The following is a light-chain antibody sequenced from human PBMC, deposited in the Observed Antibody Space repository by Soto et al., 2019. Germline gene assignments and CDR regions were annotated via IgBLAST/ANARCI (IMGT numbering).Light chain of an antibody. V-gene: IGKV3-15*01. CDR1: QSVSSN. Sequence: IVVIRSRATLSVSQRERATLSCRASQSVSSNLAWYQQKPGQAPRLLIYGASTRATGIPARFSGSGSGTEFTLTISSLQSEDFAVYYCPPYTNWPWRFGQGTKV. CDR2: GAS. CDR3: PPYTNWPWR. J-gene: IGKJ1*01.